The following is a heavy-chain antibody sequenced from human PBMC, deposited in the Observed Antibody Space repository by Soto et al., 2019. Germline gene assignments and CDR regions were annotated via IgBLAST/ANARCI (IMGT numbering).Heavy chain of an antibody. CDR3: PTVNVVVPAAIDYYYGMDV. D-gene: IGHD2-2*01. Sequence: GASVKVSCKASGYTFTGYYMHWVRQAPGQGLEWMGCINPKSGETIYAQKFQGRVTMTEDTSTDTAYMELSSLRSEDTAVYYCPTVNVVVPAAIDYYYGMDVWGQGTTVTVSS. J-gene: IGHJ6*02. V-gene: IGHV1-24*01. CDR2: INPKSGET. CDR1: GYTFTGYY.